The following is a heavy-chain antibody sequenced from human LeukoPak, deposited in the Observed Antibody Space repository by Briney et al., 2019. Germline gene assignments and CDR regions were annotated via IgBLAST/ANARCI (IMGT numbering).Heavy chain of an antibody. J-gene: IGHJ4*02. CDR1: GFTFSSYA. D-gene: IGHD5-18*01. CDR3: ARAKGGYRVGYFDY. Sequence: GGSLRLSCAASGFTFSSYAMSWVRQAPGKGLEWVSAISGSGGSTYYADSVKGRFTISRDNSKNTLYLQMNSLRAEDTAVYYCARAKGGYRVGYFDYWGQGTLVTVSS. V-gene: IGHV3-23*01. CDR2: ISGSGGST.